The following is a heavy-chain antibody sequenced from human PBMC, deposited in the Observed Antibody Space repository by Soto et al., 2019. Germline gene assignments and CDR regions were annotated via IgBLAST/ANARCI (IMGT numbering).Heavy chain of an antibody. J-gene: IGHJ6*02. Sequence: EVQLVESGGGLVKPGGSLRLSCAASGFTFSTYTMNWVRQAPGKGLEWVASISGINSYIYYADSVKGRFTISRDNSKKSPDRHMNTLRAEDTAVYYYAREGIAAAGTGISYYYAMDVWGQGTTVTVSS. D-gene: IGHD6-13*01. V-gene: IGHV3-21*01. CDR3: AREGIAAAGTGISYYYAMDV. CDR1: GFTFSTYT. CDR2: ISGINSYI.